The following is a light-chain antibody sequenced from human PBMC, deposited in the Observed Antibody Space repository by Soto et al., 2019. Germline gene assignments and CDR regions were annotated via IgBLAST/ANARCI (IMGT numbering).Light chain of an antibody. J-gene: IGLJ1*01. CDR1: SSNIGSNT. Sequence: QSVLTQPPSASGTPGQRVTNSCSGSSSNIGSNTVNWYQQLPGTAPKLLIYSNNQRPSGVPDRFSGSKSGTSASLAISGLQTEDEADYYCAAWDDSLNGRYVFGTGTKVTVL. V-gene: IGLV1-44*01. CDR2: SNN. CDR3: AAWDDSLNGRYV.